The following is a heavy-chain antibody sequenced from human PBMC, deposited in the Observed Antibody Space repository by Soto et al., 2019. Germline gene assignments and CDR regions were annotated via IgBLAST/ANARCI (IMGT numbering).Heavy chain of an antibody. Sequence: SEILSLTCSVSCDSISTVDYFWAWIRQPPGQALEYIGYIYKSATTYYNPSFESRVAISLDTSKSQFSLNVTSVTAADTAVYFCARGRYCLTGRCFPNWFDSWGQGTLVTVSS. V-gene: IGHV4-30-4*01. CDR2: IYKSATT. D-gene: IGHD2-15*01. J-gene: IGHJ5*01. CDR1: CDSISTVDYF. CDR3: ARGRYCLTGRCFPNWFDS.